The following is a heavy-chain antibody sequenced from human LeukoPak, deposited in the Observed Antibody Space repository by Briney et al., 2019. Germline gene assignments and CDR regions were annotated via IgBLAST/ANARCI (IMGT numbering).Heavy chain of an antibody. CDR2: IIPIFGTA. V-gene: IGHV1-69*06. CDR1: GYTFTSYA. CDR3: ARDGTYYYYMDV. Sequence: GASVKVSCKASGYTFTSYAMNWVRQAPGQGLEWMGGIIPIFGTANYAQKFQGRVTITADKSTSTAYMELSSLRSEDTAVYYCARDGTYYYYMDVWGKGTTVTVSS. J-gene: IGHJ6*03.